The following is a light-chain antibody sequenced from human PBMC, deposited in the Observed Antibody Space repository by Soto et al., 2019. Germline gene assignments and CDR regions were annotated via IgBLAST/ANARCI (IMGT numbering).Light chain of an antibody. CDR2: HVS. V-gene: IGKV3D-15*01. CDR1: QSVGNY. J-gene: IGKJ5*01. CDR3: QQHNQWPIT. Sequence: ERVVRQSRATLSVSPGERASLSCRASQSVGNYLAWYQRKAGQAPRLLIYHVSTRATGIPARFSGSGSGTEFTLTINSLQSEDFAVYYCQQHNQWPITFGQGTLLAN.